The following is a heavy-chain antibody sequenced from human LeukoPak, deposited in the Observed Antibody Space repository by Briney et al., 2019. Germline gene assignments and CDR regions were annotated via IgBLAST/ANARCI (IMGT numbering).Heavy chain of an antibody. CDR1: GYSFTSYW. V-gene: IGHV5-51*01. CDR2: IYPADSDT. Sequence: GESLKIFCKGSGYSFTSYWIGWVRQMPGKGLDWMGIIYPADSDTRYSPSFEGQVTISADKSISTAYLQWSSLKASDTAMYYCARQGKERWLQPTDYWGQGTLVTVSS. D-gene: IGHD5-24*01. CDR3: ARQGKERWLQPTDY. J-gene: IGHJ4*02.